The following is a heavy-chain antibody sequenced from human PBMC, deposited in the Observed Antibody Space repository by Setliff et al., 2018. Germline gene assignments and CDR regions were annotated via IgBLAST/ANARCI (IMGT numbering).Heavy chain of an antibody. CDR3: ARARGYSYGPFDY. J-gene: IGHJ4*02. CDR1: GFTFSSYE. V-gene: IGHV3-48*03. Sequence: LRLSCAASGFTFSSYEMNWVRQAPGKGLEWVSYISSSGITIYYADSVKGRFTISRGNAKNSLYLQMNSLRAEDTAVYSCARARGYSYGPFDYWGQGTLVTVSS. D-gene: IGHD5-18*01. CDR2: ISSSGITI.